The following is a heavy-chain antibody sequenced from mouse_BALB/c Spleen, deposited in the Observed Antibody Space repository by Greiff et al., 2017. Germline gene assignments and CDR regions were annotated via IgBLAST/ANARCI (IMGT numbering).Heavy chain of an antibody. V-gene: IGHV1S81*02. Sequence: VQLQQPGAELVKPGASVKLSCKASGYTFTSYWMHWVKQRPGQGLEWIGEINPSNGRTNYNEKFKSKATLTVDKSSSTAYMQLSSLTSEDSAVYYCERVDGFAYWGQGTLVTVSA. CDR3: ERVDGFAY. CDR2: INPSNGRT. CDR1: GYTFTSYW. J-gene: IGHJ3*01.